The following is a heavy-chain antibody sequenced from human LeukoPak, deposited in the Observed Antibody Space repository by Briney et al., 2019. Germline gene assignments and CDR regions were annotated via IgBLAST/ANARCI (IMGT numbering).Heavy chain of an antibody. Sequence: GASVKVPCKASGGTFSSYAISWVRQAPGQGLEWMGGITPIFGTANYAQKFQGRVTITADESTSTAYMELSSLRSEDTAVYYCARERGIVVVPAAISWFDPWGQGTLVTVSS. V-gene: IGHV1-69*13. CDR3: ARERGIVVVPAAISWFDP. CDR1: GGTFSSYA. J-gene: IGHJ5*02. D-gene: IGHD2-2*02. CDR2: ITPIFGTA.